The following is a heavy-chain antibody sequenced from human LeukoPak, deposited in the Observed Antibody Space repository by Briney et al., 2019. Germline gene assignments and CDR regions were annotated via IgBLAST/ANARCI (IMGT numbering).Heavy chain of an antibody. J-gene: IGHJ4*02. D-gene: IGHD1-26*01. CDR3: AKEGAPAISEYYFDY. V-gene: IGHV3-23*01. CDR1: GFTVSSNY. CDR2: IGANGAYT. Sequence: GGSLRLSCAASGFTVSSNYMSWVRQAPGKGLEWVSVIGANGAYTYYADSVKGRFTISRDNSKNTLYLQMNSLRAEDTAVYYCAKEGAPAISEYYFDYWGQGTLVTVSS.